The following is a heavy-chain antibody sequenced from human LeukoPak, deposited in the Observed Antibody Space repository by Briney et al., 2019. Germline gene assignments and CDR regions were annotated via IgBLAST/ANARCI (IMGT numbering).Heavy chain of an antibody. Sequence: PGGSLRLSCGASGSTFSDYTMNWVRQAPGKGPEWISYISSGGSVMHYADSVKGRFTISRDNVENSLYLQMNSLRVEDTAVYYCTRDLEYWGQGVLVTVSS. J-gene: IGHJ4*02. CDR3: TRDLEY. CDR1: GSTFSDYT. CDR2: ISSGGSVM. V-gene: IGHV3-48*01.